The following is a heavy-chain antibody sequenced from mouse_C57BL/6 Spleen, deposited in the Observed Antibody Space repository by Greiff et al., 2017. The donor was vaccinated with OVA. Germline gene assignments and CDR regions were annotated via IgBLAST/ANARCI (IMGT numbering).Heavy chain of an antibody. Sequence: EVMLVESGGGLVKPGGSLKLSCAASGFTFSDYGMHWVRQAPEKGLEWVAYISSGSSTIYYADTVKGRFTISRDNAKNTLFLQMTSLRSKDTAMYYCARDKLTGTKDFDYWGQGTTLTVSS. CDR3: ARDKLTGTKDFDY. CDR2: ISSGSSTI. V-gene: IGHV5-17*01. CDR1: GFTFSDYG. J-gene: IGHJ2*01. D-gene: IGHD4-1*01.